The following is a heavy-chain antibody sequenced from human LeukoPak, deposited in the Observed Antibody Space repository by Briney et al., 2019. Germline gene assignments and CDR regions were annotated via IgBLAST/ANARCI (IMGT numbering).Heavy chain of an antibody. D-gene: IGHD1-1*01. J-gene: IGHJ5*02. CDR2: IYYSGST. Sequence: SKTLSLTCTVSGGSVSSTSHFWSWIRQHPGKGLEWIGYIYYSGSTYYNPSLKSRVTISVDTSKNQFSLKLSSVTAADTAVYYCARGLERWFDPWGQGTLVTVSS. CDR1: GGSVSSTSHF. V-gene: IGHV4-31*03. CDR3: ARGLERWFDP.